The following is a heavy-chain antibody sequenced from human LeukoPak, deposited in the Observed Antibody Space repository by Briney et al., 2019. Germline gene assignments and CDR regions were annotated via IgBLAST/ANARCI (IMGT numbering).Heavy chain of an antibody. CDR2: INHSGST. Sequence: SETLSLTCAVYGGSFSGYYWTYIRQPPGKGLEWIGEINHSGSTNYNPSLKSRVTIPVDTSKNQFSLKLSSVTAADTAVYYCARSHYYDSSGSHNNWFDPWGQGTLVTVSS. CDR3: ARSHYYDSSGSHNNWFDP. J-gene: IGHJ5*02. CDR1: GGSFSGYY. D-gene: IGHD3-22*01. V-gene: IGHV4-34*01.